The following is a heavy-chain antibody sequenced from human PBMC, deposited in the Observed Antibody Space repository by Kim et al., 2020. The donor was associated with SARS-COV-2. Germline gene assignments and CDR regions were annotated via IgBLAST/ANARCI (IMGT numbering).Heavy chain of an antibody. V-gene: IGHV1-24*01. J-gene: IGHJ6*02. CDR1: GYSLTELS. CDR3: ATWGQQQLESGYGMDV. Sequence: ASVKVSCKVSGYSLTELSMHWVRQAPGKGLEWMGGFDPEDGETIYAQKFQGRVTMTEDTSTDTAYMELSSLRSEDTAVYYCATWGQQQLESGYGMDVWGQGTTVTVSS. CDR2: FDPEDGET. D-gene: IGHD6-13*01.